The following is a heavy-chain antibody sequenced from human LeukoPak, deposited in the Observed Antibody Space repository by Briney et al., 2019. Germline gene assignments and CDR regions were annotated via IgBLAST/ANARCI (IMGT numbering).Heavy chain of an antibody. D-gene: IGHD4-17*01. J-gene: IGHJ4*02. CDR1: GFTFSSYW. CDR3: AIPLYGEVDASPDY. Sequence: GGSLRLSRAASGFTFSSYWMHWVRQAPGKGLVWVSRINSDGSSTSYADSVKGRFTISRDNAKNTLYLQTNSLRAEDTAVYYCAIPLYGEVDASPDYWGQGTLVTVSS. CDR2: INSDGSST. V-gene: IGHV3-74*01.